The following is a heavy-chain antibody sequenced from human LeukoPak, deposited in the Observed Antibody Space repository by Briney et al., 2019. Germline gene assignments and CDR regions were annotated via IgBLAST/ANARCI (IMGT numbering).Heavy chain of an antibody. Sequence: AGSLRLSCAASGFTFSSYGIHWVRQAPGKGLEWVAVISYDGSNKYYTDSVKGRFTISRDNSKNTRYLQMNSLRAEDTAVYYCATVVTAAYQFDYWGQGSLVTVSS. CDR3: ATVVTAAYQFDY. CDR2: ISYDGSNK. V-gene: IGHV3-30*03. J-gene: IGHJ4*02. D-gene: IGHD2-21*02. CDR1: GFTFSSYG.